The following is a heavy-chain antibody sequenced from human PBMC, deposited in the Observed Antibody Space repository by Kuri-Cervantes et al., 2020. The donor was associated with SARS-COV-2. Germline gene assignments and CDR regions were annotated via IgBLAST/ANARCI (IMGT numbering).Heavy chain of an antibody. CDR2: INPSGGST. CDR1: GYTFTSYY. Sequence: ASVKVSCKASGYTFTSYYMHWVRQAPGQGLEWMGIINPSGGSTSYAQKFQGRVTITRDTSASTAYMELSSLRSEDTAVYYCARDHFIAAERYFDYWGQGTLVTVSS. J-gene: IGHJ4*02. V-gene: IGHV1-46*01. D-gene: IGHD6-6*01. CDR3: ARDHFIAAERYFDY.